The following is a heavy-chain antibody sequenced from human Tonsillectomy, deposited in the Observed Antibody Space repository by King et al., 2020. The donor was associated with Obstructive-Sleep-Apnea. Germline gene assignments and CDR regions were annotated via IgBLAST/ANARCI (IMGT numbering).Heavy chain of an antibody. Sequence: VQLVQSGGGLVQPGGSLRLSCAASGFTFSVYDIHWVRQVKGEPLEWVSTVGTGGETYYLDHVKGRFIVSRENAESSLYLQMQSLRAGDTAVYYCARGCPNWFGAHCRGMDVWGQGTTVTVSS. CDR3: ARGCPNWFGAHCRGMDV. CDR1: GFTFSVYD. V-gene: IGHV3-13*01. CDR2: VGTGGET. J-gene: IGHJ6*02. D-gene: IGHD3-10*01.